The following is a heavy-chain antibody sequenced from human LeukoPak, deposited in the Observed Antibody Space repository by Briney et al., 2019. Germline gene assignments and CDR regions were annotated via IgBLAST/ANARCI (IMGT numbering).Heavy chain of an antibody. CDR2: ISSSGSTI. Sequence: GGPLRLSCAASGFTFSDHYMSWIRQAPGKGLEWVSYISSSGSTIYYADSVKGRFTISRDNAKNSLYLQMNSLRAEDTAVYYCARSVPAAIQDGWFDPWGQGTLVTVSS. D-gene: IGHD2-2*02. CDR3: ARSVPAAIQDGWFDP. J-gene: IGHJ5*02. V-gene: IGHV3-11*01. CDR1: GFTFSDHY.